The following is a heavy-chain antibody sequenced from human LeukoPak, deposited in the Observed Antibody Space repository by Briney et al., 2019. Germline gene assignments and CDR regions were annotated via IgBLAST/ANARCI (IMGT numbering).Heavy chain of an antibody. V-gene: IGHV3-74*01. Sequence: PGGSLRLSCAASGLTFNKSWMHWVRQGPARGLEWVSRINNDGSGTSYAGSVRGRFTIPRDNAKNTLYLHINSLRADDTAVYFSARVSGLGMNEYLLHWGQGALVTVSS. CDR1: GLTFNKSW. J-gene: IGHJ1*01. D-gene: IGHD3-16*01. CDR2: INNDGSGT. CDR3: ARVSGLGMNEYLLH.